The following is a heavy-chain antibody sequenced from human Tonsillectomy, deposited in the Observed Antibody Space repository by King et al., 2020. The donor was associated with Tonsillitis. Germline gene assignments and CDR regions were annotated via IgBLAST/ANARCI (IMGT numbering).Heavy chain of an antibody. V-gene: IGHV3-30*02. CDR2: IRYDGINK. Sequence: VQLVESGGGVVQPGGSLRLSCVASGFSFTYYGIHWVRQAPGKGLEWVAFIRYDGINKYYADSVKGRFTISRDNSKNTLYLQMNSLRAEDTAVYYCAKDAFMEMSTIDYWGQGTLVTVSS. CDR1: GFSFTYYG. D-gene: IGHD5-24*01. CDR3: AKDAFMEMSTIDY. J-gene: IGHJ4*02.